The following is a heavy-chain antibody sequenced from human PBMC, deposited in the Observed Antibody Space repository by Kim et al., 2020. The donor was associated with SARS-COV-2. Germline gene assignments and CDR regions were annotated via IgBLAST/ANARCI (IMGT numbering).Heavy chain of an antibody. D-gene: IGHD2-21*02. Sequence: SVKVSCKASGGTFSNYAISWVRQAPGQGLEWMGGIIPIFGTTKYAQNFQGRVTITADESTSTAYMELSSLRSEDTAFYYCASNGYCGTDCYFYLDYWGQGTLVTVSS. CDR1: GGTFSNYA. J-gene: IGHJ4*02. CDR3: ASNGYCGTDCYFYLDY. CDR2: IIPIFGTT. V-gene: IGHV1-69*13.